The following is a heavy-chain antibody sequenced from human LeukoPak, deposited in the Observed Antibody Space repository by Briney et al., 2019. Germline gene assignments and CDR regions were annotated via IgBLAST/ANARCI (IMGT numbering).Heavy chain of an antibody. J-gene: IGHJ4*02. Sequence: GGSLRLSCAASGFTFSDYYMSWIRQAPGKGLVWVSRIVSDGSNTNYADSVKGRFTISRDNAKNTLYLQMNSLRVEDTAVYYCARGRPHGNDYWGQGTLVTVSS. CDR2: IVSDGSNT. V-gene: IGHV3-74*01. CDR1: GFTFSDYY. CDR3: ARGRPHGNDY. D-gene: IGHD4-23*01.